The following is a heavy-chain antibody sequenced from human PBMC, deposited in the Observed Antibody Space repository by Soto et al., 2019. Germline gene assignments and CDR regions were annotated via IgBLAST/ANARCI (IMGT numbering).Heavy chain of an antibody. CDR1: GFTFSSYG. Sequence: PGASLRLSCAASGFTFSSYGMHWVRQAPGKGLEWVAVISYDGSNKYYADSVKGRFTISRDNSKNTLYLQMNSLRAEDTAVYYCAKDYYDSSGYPEDYYYYYGMDAWGQGTTVTVSS. CDR2: ISYDGSNK. CDR3: AKDYYDSSGYPEDYYYYYGMDA. J-gene: IGHJ6*02. D-gene: IGHD3-22*01. V-gene: IGHV3-30*18.